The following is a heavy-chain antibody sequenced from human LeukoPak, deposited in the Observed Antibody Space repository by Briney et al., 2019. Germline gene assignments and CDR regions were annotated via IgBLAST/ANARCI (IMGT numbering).Heavy chain of an antibody. D-gene: IGHD3-22*01. V-gene: IGHV1-2*02. CDR2: INPNTGAT. J-gene: IGHJ3*01. CDR1: GYTFIGYY. CDR3: ARVAIYYDDQLRTFGV. Sequence: ASVKVSCKAAGYTFIGYYIHWVRQAPGQGLEWMGWINPNTGATNYAQKFQGRVTMIGDTSITTAYMELSRLRSDDTATYYCARVAIYYDDQLRTFGVWGPGTMVTVSS.